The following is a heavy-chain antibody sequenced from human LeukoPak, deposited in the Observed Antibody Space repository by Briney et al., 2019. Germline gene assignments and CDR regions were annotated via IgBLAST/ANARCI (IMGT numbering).Heavy chain of an antibody. Sequence: GGSLRLSCAASGFTFSDYNMNWLRQAPGKGLGWVSYITNSGSTIRYADSVKGRFTISRDNAKNSLYLQMNSLRAEDTAVYYCARSIGLTGGGVDVWGQGTTVTVSS. CDR2: ITNSGSTI. CDR3: ARSIGLTGGGVDV. J-gene: IGHJ6*02. CDR1: GFTFSDYN. D-gene: IGHD3-9*01. V-gene: IGHV3-11*01.